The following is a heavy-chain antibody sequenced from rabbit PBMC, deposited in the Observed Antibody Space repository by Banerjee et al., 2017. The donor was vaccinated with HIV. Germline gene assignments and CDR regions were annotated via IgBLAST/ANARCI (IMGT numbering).Heavy chain of an antibody. D-gene: IGHD8-1*01. J-gene: IGHJ4*01. CDR3: ARDGAGSTYWWYFNL. CDR2: IYAGSSGGT. Sequence: QEQLEESGGDLVKPEGSLTLTCTASGFSFSSNYYMCWVRQAPGTGLEWIACIYAGSSGGTYYANWAKGRFTISKASSTTVTLQMTSLTAADTATYFCARDGAGSTYWWYFNLWGQGTLVTVS. V-gene: IGHV1S45*01. CDR1: GFSFSSNYY.